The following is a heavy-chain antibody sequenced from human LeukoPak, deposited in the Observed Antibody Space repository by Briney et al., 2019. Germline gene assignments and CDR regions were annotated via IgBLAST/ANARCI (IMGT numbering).Heavy chain of an antibody. CDR2: IWYDGSNK. V-gene: IGHV3-33*01. D-gene: IGHD3-16*01. CDR1: GFTFSSYG. CDR3: ARDWAAAYYFDY. J-gene: IGHJ4*02. Sequence: GGSLRLSCAASGFTFSSYGMHWVRQAPGKGLEWVAVIWYDGSNKYYADSVKGRFTISRDNSKNTLYLQMNSLRAEDTAVYYCARDWAAAYYFDYWGQGTLVTVSS.